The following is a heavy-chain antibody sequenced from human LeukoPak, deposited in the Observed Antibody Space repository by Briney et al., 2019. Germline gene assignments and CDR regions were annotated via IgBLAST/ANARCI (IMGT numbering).Heavy chain of an antibody. V-gene: IGHV4-39*07. CDR3: ARDITGSFDY. D-gene: IGHD1-14*01. J-gene: IGHJ4*02. CDR1: GVSISSSSYY. Sequence: PSETLSLTCTVSGVSISSSSYYWGWIRQPPGKGLEWIGSIYYSGSTYYNPSLKSRVTISVDTSKNQFSLKLSSVTAADTAVYYCARDITGSFDYWGQGNLVTVSS. CDR2: IYYSGST.